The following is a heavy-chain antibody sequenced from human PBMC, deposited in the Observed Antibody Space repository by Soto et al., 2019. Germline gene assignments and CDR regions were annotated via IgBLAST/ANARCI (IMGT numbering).Heavy chain of an antibody. CDR3: ARGATYGSGSHIDD. CDR1: GFIVSSNY. D-gene: IGHD3-10*01. V-gene: IGHV3-66*01. J-gene: IGHJ4*02. Sequence: EVQLVESGGGLVQPGGSLRLSCAASGFIVSSNYMSWVSQAPGKGLEWVSVIYSSGSTYYADSVKGRFTISRDNYKNTLYLQMNSLRAEDTAVYYCARGATYGSGSHIDDWGQGTLVTVSS. CDR2: IYSSGST.